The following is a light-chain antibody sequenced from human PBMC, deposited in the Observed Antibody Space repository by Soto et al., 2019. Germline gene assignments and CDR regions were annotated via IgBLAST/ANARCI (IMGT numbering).Light chain of an antibody. CDR2: AAS. Sequence: EIVLTQSPATLSLSPGERATLSCRASQSVSRSLAWYQQKPGQAPRLLIYAASNRAAGIPGRFSGSGSGTDFTLTISSLEPEDSAVYYCQQRSSSPPLTFGGGTNVEIK. CDR1: QSVSRS. CDR3: QQRSSSPPLT. V-gene: IGKV3-11*01. J-gene: IGKJ4*01.